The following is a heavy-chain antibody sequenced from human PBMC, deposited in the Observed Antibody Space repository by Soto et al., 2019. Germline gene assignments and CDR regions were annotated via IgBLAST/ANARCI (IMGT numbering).Heavy chain of an antibody. Sequence: EVQLVESGGGLVKPGGSLRLSCAASGFTFTRYSMNWVRQAPGKGLEWVSSISSNTNYIYYGDSMKGRFTISRDNAKNSLYLEMNSLIDEDTAVYYCARESEDLTSNFDYWGQGTLVTVSS. CDR1: GFTFTRYS. CDR2: ISSNTNYI. V-gene: IGHV3-21*06. CDR3: ARESEDLTSNFDY. J-gene: IGHJ4*02.